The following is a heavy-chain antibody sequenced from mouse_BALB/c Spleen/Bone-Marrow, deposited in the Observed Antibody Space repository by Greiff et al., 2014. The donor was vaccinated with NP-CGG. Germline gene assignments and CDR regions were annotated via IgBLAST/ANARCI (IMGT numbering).Heavy chain of an antibody. V-gene: IGHV5-4*02. Sequence: EVHLVEPGGGLVKPGGSLKLSCAASGFTFSDYCIYWLRQTPEKRLEWVATISDGGNYSYYPDSVKGRFTISRDNAKNNLYRQMSRLKSEDTAMYYGARSRMGDGALDYWGQGASVTVFS. J-gene: IGHJ4*01. CDR3: ARSRMGDGALDY. D-gene: IGHD2-3*01. CDR1: GFTFSDYC. CDR2: ISDGGNYS.